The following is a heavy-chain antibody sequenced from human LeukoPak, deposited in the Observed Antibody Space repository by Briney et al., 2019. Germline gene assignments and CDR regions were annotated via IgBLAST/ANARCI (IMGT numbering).Heavy chain of an antibody. CDR1: GFTFSNYA. V-gene: IGHV3-64D*09. CDR2: ISDNGGTT. D-gene: IGHD3-22*01. J-gene: IGHJ4*02. CDR3: VKDPAAYYYDSTFDY. Sequence: GGSLRLSCSASGFTFSNYAMHWVRQAPGKRLEHISSISDNGGTTYHADSLKGRFTISRDNSKNTLYLQMSSLRSEDTAVYYCVKDPAAYYYDSTFDYWGQGTLVTVSS.